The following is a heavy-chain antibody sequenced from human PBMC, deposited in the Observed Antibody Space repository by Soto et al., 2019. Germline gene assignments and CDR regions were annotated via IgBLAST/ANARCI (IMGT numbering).Heavy chain of an antibody. J-gene: IGHJ5*02. Sequence: SETLSLTCAVYGGSFGGYYWSWIHQPPGKGLEWIGEINHSGSTNYNPSLKSRVTISVDTSKNQFSLKLSSVTAADTAVYYCARGGVGIVGDNWFDPWGQGTLVTVSS. CDR1: GGSFGGYY. V-gene: IGHV4-34*01. CDR2: INHSGST. D-gene: IGHD1-26*01. CDR3: ARGGVGIVGDNWFDP.